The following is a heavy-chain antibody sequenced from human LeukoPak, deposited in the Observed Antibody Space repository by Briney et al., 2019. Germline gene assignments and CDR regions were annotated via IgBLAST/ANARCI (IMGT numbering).Heavy chain of an antibody. CDR3: ARVGVEGTAAFDI. V-gene: IGHV4-61*02. CDR2: IYTSGST. D-gene: IGHD3-3*01. CDR1: GGSISSGSYY. J-gene: IGHJ3*02. Sequence: SETLSLTCTVSGGSISSGSYYWSWIRQPAGKGLEWIGRIYTSGSTNYNPSLKSRVTISVDTSKNQFSLKLSSVTAADTAVYYCARVGVEGTAAFDIWGQGTMVTVSS.